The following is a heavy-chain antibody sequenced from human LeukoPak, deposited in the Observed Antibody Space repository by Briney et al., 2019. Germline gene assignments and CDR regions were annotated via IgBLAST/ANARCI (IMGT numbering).Heavy chain of an antibody. V-gene: IGHV1-2*02. D-gene: IGHD3-22*01. CDR2: IDPNSGGT. CDR1: GYTFTSYG. Sequence: GASVKVSCKASGYTFTSYGISWVRQAPGQGLEWLGWIDPNSGGTNYAQKFQGRVTMTRDTSISTAYMELSRLRSDDTAVYYCAREYYDSSAYNQEAIDYWGQGTLVTVSS. CDR3: AREYYDSSAYNQEAIDY. J-gene: IGHJ4*02.